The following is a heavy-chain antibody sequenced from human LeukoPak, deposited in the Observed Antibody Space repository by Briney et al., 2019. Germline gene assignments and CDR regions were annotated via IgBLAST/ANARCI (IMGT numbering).Heavy chain of an antibody. Sequence: GGSLRLSCAASGFTFSSYGMHWVRQAPGKGLEWVAFIRYDGSNKYYADSVKGRFTISRDNSKNTLYLQMNSLRAEDTAVYYCAKDPRQQLGADYFDYWGQGTLVTVSS. D-gene: IGHD6-13*01. J-gene: IGHJ4*02. V-gene: IGHV3-30*02. CDR2: IRYDGSNK. CDR3: AKDPRQQLGADYFDY. CDR1: GFTFSSYG.